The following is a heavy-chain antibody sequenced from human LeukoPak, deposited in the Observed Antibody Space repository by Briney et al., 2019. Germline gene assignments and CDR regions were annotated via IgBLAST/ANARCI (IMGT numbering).Heavy chain of an antibody. CDR2: IYYSGST. V-gene: IGHV4-39*01. CDR1: GGSISSSSYS. CDR3: ARLTVTTGSHGMDV. Sequence: SETLSLTCTVSGGSISSSSYSWGWIRQPPGKGLEWIGSIYYSGSTYYIPSLKSRVTISVDTSKNQFSLKLSSVTAADTAVYYCARLTVTTGSHGMDVWGQGTTVTVSS. D-gene: IGHD4-17*01. J-gene: IGHJ6*02.